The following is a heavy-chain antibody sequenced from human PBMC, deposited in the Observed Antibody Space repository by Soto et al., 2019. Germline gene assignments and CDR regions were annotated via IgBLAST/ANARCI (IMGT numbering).Heavy chain of an antibody. CDR3: ARGGITGTDDAFDI. CDR2: NNGGNGNT. V-gene: IGHV1-3*02. Sequence: QVQLVQSGAEVKKPGASVKVSCKASGYTFTGHAIHWVRQAPGQSLEWMGWNNGGNGNTKYSQEFQGRVTLSRDTSANTAYMELSSLRSEDMAVYYCARGGITGTDDAFDIWGQGTMVTVSS. D-gene: IGHD1-7*01. CDR1: GYTFTGHA. J-gene: IGHJ3*02.